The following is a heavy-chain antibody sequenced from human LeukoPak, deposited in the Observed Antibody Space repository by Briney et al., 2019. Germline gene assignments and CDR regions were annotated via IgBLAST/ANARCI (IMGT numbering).Heavy chain of an antibody. Sequence: SETLSLTCAVYGGSFSGYYWSWIRQPPGKGLEWIGEINHSGSTNYNPSLKSRVTISVDTSKNQFSLKLGSVTAADTAVYYCARVRPFGYYYYYMDVWGKGTTVTVSS. V-gene: IGHV4-34*01. CDR1: GGSFSGYY. J-gene: IGHJ6*03. D-gene: IGHD3-10*01. CDR3: ARVRPFGYYYYYMDV. CDR2: INHSGST.